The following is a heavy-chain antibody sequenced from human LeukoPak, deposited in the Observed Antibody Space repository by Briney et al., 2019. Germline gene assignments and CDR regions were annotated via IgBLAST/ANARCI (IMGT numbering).Heavy chain of an antibody. D-gene: IGHD3-22*01. CDR2: ISGYNGNT. CDR3: ASLKNYYDSSGYLVTDAFDI. J-gene: IGHJ3*02. V-gene: IGHV1-18*01. Sequence: GASVKVSCTASGYTFTTYNINWVRQAPGQGLEWMGWISGYNGNTNYAQKLQGRVTMTTDTSTSTAYMELSSLKSDDTAVYYCASLKNYYDSSGYLVTDAFDIWGQGTMVTVSS. CDR1: GYTFTTYN.